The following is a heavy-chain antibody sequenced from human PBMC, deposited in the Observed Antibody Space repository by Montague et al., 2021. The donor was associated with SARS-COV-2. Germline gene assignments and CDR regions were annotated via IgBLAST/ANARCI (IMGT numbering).Heavy chain of an antibody. D-gene: IGHD1-20*01. Sequence: SETLSLTCTVSGGSISSSSYYWDWIRQPPGKGLEWIGSIYYSGSTYCNPSLKSRVTISVDTSKNQFSLKLSSVTAADTAVYYCARRVTGTTVHYYYYGMDVWGQGTTVTVSS. J-gene: IGHJ6*02. CDR1: GGSISSSSYY. CDR3: ARRVTGTTVHYYYYGMDV. CDR2: IYYSGST. V-gene: IGHV4-39*01.